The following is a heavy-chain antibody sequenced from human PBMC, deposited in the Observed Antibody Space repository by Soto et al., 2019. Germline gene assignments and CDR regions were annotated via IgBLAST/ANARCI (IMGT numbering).Heavy chain of an antibody. Sequence: GGSLRLSCAASGFTFSSYSMNWVRQAPGKGLEWVSYISSTSDTIQYKVSVKGRITISRDNAKKTLYSQMNSLRDEDTAVYYCARDRGVIGFDIWGQGTMVTVSS. V-gene: IGHV3-48*02. CDR2: ISSTSDTI. CDR1: GFTFSSYS. CDR3: ARDRGVIGFDI. D-gene: IGHD3-10*01. J-gene: IGHJ3*02.